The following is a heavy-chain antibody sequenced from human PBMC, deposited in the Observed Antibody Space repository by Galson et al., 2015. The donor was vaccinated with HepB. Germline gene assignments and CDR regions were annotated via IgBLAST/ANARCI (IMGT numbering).Heavy chain of an antibody. J-gene: IGHJ6*02. V-gene: IGHV3-7*01. CDR3: VRHLDGYAYYYGLDV. CDR2: IKQDGSEK. Sequence: SLRLPCAASGFTFSTFWMTWVRQAPGKGLEWVANIKQDGSEKYYVDSVKGRFTISRDNAKNSLYLQMNSLRAEDTAVYYCVRHLDGYAYYYGLDVWGQGTTVTVSS. D-gene: IGHD3-16*01. CDR1: GFTFSTFW.